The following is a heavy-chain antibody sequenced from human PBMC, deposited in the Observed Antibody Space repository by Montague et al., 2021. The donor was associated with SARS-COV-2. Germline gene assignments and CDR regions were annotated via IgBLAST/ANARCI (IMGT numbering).Heavy chain of an antibody. V-gene: IGHV4-31*03. CDR3: ARGVSYGSGFLSE. J-gene: IGHJ4*02. Sequence: TLSLTCNVSGDSISGSRHFRNWIHQHPGKGLEWIGYIYHTGTTHYRPSLKSRATLSVDISQNQFSLKLNSMTAADTAIYYCARGVSYGSGFLSEWGPGTLVIVSS. CDR1: GDSISGSRHF. D-gene: IGHD3-10*01. CDR2: IYHTGTT.